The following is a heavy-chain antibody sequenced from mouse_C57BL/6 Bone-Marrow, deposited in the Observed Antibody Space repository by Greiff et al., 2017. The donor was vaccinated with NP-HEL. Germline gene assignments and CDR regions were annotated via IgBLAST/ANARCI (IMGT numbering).Heavy chain of an antibody. D-gene: IGHD2-3*01. CDR1: GYTFTSYG. Sequence: VKLMESGAELARPGASVKLSCKASGYTFTSYGISWVKQRTGQGLEWIGEIYPRSGNTYYNEKLKGKATLTADKSSSTAYMELRSLTSEDSAVYFCARGDGYLFAYWGQGTLVTVSA. V-gene: IGHV1-81*01. CDR2: IYPRSGNT. J-gene: IGHJ3*01. CDR3: ARGDGYLFAY.